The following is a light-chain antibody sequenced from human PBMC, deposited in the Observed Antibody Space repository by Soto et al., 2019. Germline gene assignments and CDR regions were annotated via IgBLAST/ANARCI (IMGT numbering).Light chain of an antibody. J-gene: IGKJ1*01. V-gene: IGKV3-15*01. CDR3: QQYNYWWT. Sequence: EIAMTQSPATLSVSPGERATLSCRASQSVSSDLAWYQQKPGQAPRLLIYGASPRAPAIPPRFSGSGSGTEFTLIISSLQSEDFAVYYCQQYNYWWTFGQGTKVEIK. CDR1: QSVSSD. CDR2: GAS.